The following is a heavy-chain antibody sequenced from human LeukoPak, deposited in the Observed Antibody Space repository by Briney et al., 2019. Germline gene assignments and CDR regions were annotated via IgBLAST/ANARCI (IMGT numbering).Heavy chain of an antibody. Sequence: VASVKVSCKASGGTFSSYAISWVRQAPGQGLEWMGGIIPIFGTANYAQKFQGRVTITTDESTSTAYMELSSLRSEDTAVYCCARSITIFGVVPYFDYWGQGTLVTVSS. D-gene: IGHD3-3*01. CDR1: GGTFSSYA. V-gene: IGHV1-69*05. CDR3: ARSITIFGVVPYFDY. CDR2: IIPIFGTA. J-gene: IGHJ4*02.